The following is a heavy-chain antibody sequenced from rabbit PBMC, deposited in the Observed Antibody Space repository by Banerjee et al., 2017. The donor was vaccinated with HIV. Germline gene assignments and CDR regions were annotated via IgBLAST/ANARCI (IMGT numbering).Heavy chain of an antibody. D-gene: IGHD6-1*01. Sequence: EESGGGLVQPEGSLTLTCTASGVSFSSSCWICWVRQAPGKGLEWIACIDADSSGTTYYASWAKGRFTISKTSSTTVTLQMTSLTVADTATYFCARDLGVAGYGYATNLWGQGTLVTVS. CDR3: ARDLGVAGYGYATNL. CDR2: IDADSSGTT. J-gene: IGHJ4*01. CDR1: GVSFSSSCW. V-gene: IGHV1S45*01.